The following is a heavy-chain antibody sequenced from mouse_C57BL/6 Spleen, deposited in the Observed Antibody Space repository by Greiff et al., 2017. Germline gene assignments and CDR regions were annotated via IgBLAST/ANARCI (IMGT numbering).Heavy chain of an antibody. CDR1: GYTFTDYT. V-gene: IGHV1-78*01. CDR3: AGGCTVFVPAFAY. J-gene: IGHJ3*01. CDR2: IYPRDGST. Sequence: QVQLKQSDAELVKPGASVKISCKASGYTFTDYTIHWMKQRPEQGLEWIGYIYPRDGSTKYNEKFKGKATLTADKSSSTAYMQLNSLASEDSAVYCCAGGCTVFVPAFAYWGQGTPVTVSA.